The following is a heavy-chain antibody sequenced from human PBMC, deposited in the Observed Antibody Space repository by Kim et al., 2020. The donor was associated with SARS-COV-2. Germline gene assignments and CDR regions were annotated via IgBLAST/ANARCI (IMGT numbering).Heavy chain of an antibody. CDR1: GGSISSSSYY. D-gene: IGHD3-9*01. Sequence: SETLSLTCTVSGGSISSSSYYWGWIRQPPGKGLEWIGSIYYSGSTYYNPSLKSRVTISVDTSKNQFSLKLSSVTAADTAVYYCARSRRYYDIFNWGQGTLVTVSS. J-gene: IGHJ4*02. CDR3: ARSRRYYDIFN. V-gene: IGHV4-39*07. CDR2: IYYSGST.